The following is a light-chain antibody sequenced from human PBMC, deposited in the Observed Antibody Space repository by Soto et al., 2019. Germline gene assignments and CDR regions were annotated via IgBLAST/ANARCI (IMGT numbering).Light chain of an antibody. J-gene: IGKJ1*01. V-gene: IGKV3-15*01. CDR2: GAS. Sequence: DIVMTQSPATLSVSPGERATLSCKASQSVSNNLAWYQQKPGQAPSLLIYGASTRATGVPARFSGSGSGTEFTLTIDRLQSEDFSLYYCQQYNNWPPWTFGQGTKVEIK. CDR1: QSVSNN. CDR3: QQYNNWPPWT.